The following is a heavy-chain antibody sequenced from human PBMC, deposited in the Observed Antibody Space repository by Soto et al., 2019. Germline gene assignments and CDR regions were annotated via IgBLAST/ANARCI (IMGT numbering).Heavy chain of an antibody. CDR3: AHRHELGSFDI. J-gene: IGHJ3*02. Sequence: QITLKESGPTLVKPTQTLTLTSTFSGFSLSTRAVGVGWIRQPPGKALEWLALIYWNDDKRYSPSLKNRLTITKDTSKNHVVLTMTNMDPVDTATYYCAHRHELGSFDIWGQGTKVTVSS. CDR1: GFSLSTRAVG. V-gene: IGHV2-5*01. D-gene: IGHD1-26*01. CDR2: IYWNDDK.